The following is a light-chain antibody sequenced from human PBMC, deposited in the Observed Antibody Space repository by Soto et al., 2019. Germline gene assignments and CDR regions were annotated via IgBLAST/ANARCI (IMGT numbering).Light chain of an antibody. Sequence: QSVLTHPHSASGTTGQRVTISCSGSSSNIGTSSVHWFQQLPGTAPKLLISTTNQRPSGVPERFSGSKSGTSASLAISGLQSEDEADYYCAAWDDSLNGHVFGTGTKVTVL. J-gene: IGLJ1*01. CDR3: AAWDDSLNGHV. CDR2: TTN. V-gene: IGLV1-44*01. CDR1: SSNIGTSS.